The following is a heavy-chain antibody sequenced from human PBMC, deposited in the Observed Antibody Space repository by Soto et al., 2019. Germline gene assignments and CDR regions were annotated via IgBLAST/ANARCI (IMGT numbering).Heavy chain of an antibody. J-gene: IGHJ4*02. CDR2: ISAFNAKT. V-gene: IGHV1-18*04. CDR1: GYTYFSYG. CDR3: ARDAIAGAGAFDY. Sequence: QVQLVQSGAEVKKPGASVKVSCTASGYTYFSYGISWVRQAPGQGLEWLGWISAFNAKTNYAPKFQARVTLTTDASTGTAYMDLRGLRSDDTAVYFCARDAIAGAGAFDYWGQGALVIVSS. D-gene: IGHD6-19*01.